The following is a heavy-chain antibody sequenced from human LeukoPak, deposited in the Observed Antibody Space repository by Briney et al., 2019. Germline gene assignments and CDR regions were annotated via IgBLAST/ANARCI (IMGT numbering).Heavy chain of an antibody. CDR3: ARESSDYGDYLYYFDY. D-gene: IGHD4-17*01. V-gene: IGHV4-4*07. Sequence: SETLSLTCTVSGGSISSYYWSWIRQPAGKGLEWIGRIYTSGSTNYNPSLKSRVTMSVDTSKNQFSLKLSSVTAADTAVYYCARESSDYGDYLYYFDYRGEGTLVTVSS. J-gene: IGHJ4*02. CDR1: GGSISSYY. CDR2: IYTSGST.